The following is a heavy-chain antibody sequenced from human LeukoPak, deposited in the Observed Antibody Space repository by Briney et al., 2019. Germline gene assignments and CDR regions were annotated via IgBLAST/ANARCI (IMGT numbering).Heavy chain of an antibody. Sequence: GGSLRLPCAASGFTFSSYSMNWFRQAPGKGLEWVSSISSSSSYIYYADSVKGRFTISRDNAKNSLYLQMNSLRAEDTAVYYCAREGRRSIVVVPAAIGHDAFDIWGQGTMVTVSS. V-gene: IGHV3-21*01. D-gene: IGHD2-2*02. CDR2: ISSSSSYI. J-gene: IGHJ3*02. CDR1: GFTFSSYS. CDR3: AREGRRSIVVVPAAIGHDAFDI.